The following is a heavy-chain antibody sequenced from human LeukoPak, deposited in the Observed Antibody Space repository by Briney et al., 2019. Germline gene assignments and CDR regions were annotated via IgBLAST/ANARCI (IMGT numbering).Heavy chain of an antibody. Sequence: GGSLRLSCAASGFTFSSYWMSWVRQVPGKGLEWVANIKQDGSEKYYVDSVKGRFTISRDNAKNSLYLQMNSLRAEDTAVYYCAREGITIFGVASGYWGQGTLVTVSS. J-gene: IGHJ4*02. D-gene: IGHD3-3*01. CDR2: IKQDGSEK. V-gene: IGHV3-7*01. CDR3: AREGITIFGVASGY. CDR1: GFTFSSYW.